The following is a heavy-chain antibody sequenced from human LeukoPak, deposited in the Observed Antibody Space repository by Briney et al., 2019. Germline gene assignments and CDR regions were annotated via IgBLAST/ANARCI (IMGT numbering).Heavy chain of an antibody. CDR2: MYYSGSN. CDR3: ARHRVPAADDAFDV. Sequence: SETLSLTCTVSGGSISSSSYYWGWIRQPPGKGLEWIGTMYYSGSNYYSPSLKGRVTISVDTSKNQFSLYLNSVTAADTADYYCARHRVPAADDAFDVWGQGTMVTVSS. V-gene: IGHV4-39*01. J-gene: IGHJ3*01. CDR1: GGSISSSSYY. D-gene: IGHD2-2*01.